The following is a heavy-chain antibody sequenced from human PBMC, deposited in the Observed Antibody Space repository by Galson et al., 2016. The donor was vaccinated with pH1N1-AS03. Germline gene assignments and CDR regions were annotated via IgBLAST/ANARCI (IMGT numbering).Heavy chain of an antibody. CDR3: ASAGYHTPGYHY. V-gene: IGHV4-4*01. D-gene: IGHD3-16*02. Sequence: TLSLTCAVSGGSMTSPDWWTWVRQPPGKGLEWIGEVHYSGTTSYNPSLNSRVTMSIDKSNNQFSLNLGSVTAADTAVYFCASAGYHTPGYHYWDQGALVTVSS. CDR2: VHYSGTT. J-gene: IGHJ4*02. CDR1: GGSMTSPDW.